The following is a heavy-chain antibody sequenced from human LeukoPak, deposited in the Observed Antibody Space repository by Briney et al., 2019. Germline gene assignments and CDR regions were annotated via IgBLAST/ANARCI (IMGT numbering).Heavy chain of an antibody. Sequence: GGSLRLSCAASGFTVSSNYMSWVRQALGKGLEWVSVIYTGGSTYYADSVKGRFTISRDNSKNTLYLQMNSLRAEDTAVYYCARDFGCSGGSCYSFYWGQGTLVTVSS. V-gene: IGHV3-66*01. CDR1: GFTVSSNY. D-gene: IGHD2-15*01. CDR3: ARDFGCSGGSCYSFY. CDR2: IYTGGST. J-gene: IGHJ4*02.